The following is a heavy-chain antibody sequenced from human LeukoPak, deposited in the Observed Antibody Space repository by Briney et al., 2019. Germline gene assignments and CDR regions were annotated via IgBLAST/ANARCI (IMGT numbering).Heavy chain of an antibody. Sequence: PGGSLRLSWAACGFTVSSNYMSWVRQAPGKGLEWVSVIYSGGSTYYADSVKGRFTISRDNSKNTLYLQMNSLRAEDTAVYYCARALAVEDDYWGQGTLVTVSS. J-gene: IGHJ4*02. V-gene: IGHV3-66*02. CDR3: ARALAVEDDY. CDR1: GFTVSSNY. CDR2: IYSGGST.